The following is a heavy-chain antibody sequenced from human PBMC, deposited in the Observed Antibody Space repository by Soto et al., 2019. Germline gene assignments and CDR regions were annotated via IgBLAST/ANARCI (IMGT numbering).Heavy chain of an antibody. CDR3: ARAPFGYDIFSAIGGSVGMDV. CDR2: IYSGGST. CDR1: GFTVSSNY. Sequence: GGSLRLSCAASGFTVSSNYMSWVRQAPGKGLEWVSVIYSGGSTYYADSVKGRFTISRDNSKNTLYLQMNSLRAEDTAVYYCARAPFGYDIFSAIGGSVGMDVWGQGTTVTVSS. J-gene: IGHJ6*02. D-gene: IGHD3-9*01. V-gene: IGHV3-53*01.